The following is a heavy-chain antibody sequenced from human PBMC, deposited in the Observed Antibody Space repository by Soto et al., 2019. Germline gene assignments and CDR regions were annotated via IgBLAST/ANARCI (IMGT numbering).Heavy chain of an antibody. CDR2: ISYDGSNK. J-gene: IGHJ4*02. Sequence: QVQLVESGGGVVQPGRSLRLSCAASGFTFSSYAMHWVRQAPGKGLEWVAVISYDGSNKYNADSVKGRFTISRDNSKNTLYMQMNSLRAEDTAVYYCARAPRAMVRGVIDYWGQGTLVTVSS. V-gene: IGHV3-30-3*01. CDR3: ARAPRAMVRGVIDY. CDR1: GFTFSSYA. D-gene: IGHD3-10*01.